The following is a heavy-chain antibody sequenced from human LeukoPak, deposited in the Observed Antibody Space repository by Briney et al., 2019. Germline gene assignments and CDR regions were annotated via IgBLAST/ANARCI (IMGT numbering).Heavy chain of an antibody. CDR1: GFTFSNAW. D-gene: IGHD1-26*01. CDR3: TSEDQGGFDY. V-gene: IGHV3-15*01. Sequence: KSGGSLRLPCVASGFTFSNAWMSWVRQAPIKGLEWVGRIKRKIDGETTDYAAPAKGRFTISRDDSKNTLYLQMNSLKTEDTAVYYCTSEDQGGFDYWGRGTLVTVSS. CDR2: IKRKIDGETT. J-gene: IGHJ4*02.